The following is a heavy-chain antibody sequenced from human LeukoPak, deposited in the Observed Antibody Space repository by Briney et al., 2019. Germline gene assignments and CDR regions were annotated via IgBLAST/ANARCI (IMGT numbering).Heavy chain of an antibody. CDR1: GHSMKYEY. V-gene: IGHV4-4*07. D-gene: IGHD1-26*01. J-gene: IGHJ4*02. Sequence: SETLSLTYTLSGHSMKYEYWSWVRQPAGKGLEWIARIYTGGTTNYNPSLKNRATISVDKSNNQFSLKLTSVTAADTAIYYCARDKCGSYPPIFDFWGQGTLVTVSS. CDR2: IYTGGTT. CDR3: ARDKCGSYPPIFDF.